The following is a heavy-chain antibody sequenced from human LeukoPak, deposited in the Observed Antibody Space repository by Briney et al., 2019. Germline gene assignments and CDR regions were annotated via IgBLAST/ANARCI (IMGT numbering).Heavy chain of an antibody. J-gene: IGHJ3*02. V-gene: IGHV3-11*04. CDR3: ARGLVEKWELPDAFDI. CDR2: ISSSGSTI. CDR1: GFTFSDYY. D-gene: IGHD1-26*01. Sequence: GGSLRLSCAASGFTFSDYYMSWIRQAPGKGLEWVSYISSSGSTIYYADSVKGRFTISRDNAKNSLYLQMNSLRAEDTAVYYCARGLVEKWELPDAFDIWGQGTMVTVSS.